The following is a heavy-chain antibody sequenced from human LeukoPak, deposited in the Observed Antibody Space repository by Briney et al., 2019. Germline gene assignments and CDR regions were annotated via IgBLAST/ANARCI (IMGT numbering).Heavy chain of an antibody. CDR3: ARHKGDYDFWSGPIGDY. CDR2: IYPGDSDT. CDR1: GCSFTSYW. J-gene: IGHJ4*02. D-gene: IGHD3-3*01. V-gene: IGHV5-51*01. Sequence: GESLKISCKGSGCSFTSYWIGWVRQMPGKGLEWMGIIYPGDSDTRYSPSLQGQVTISADKSISTAYLQWSSLKASDTAMYYCARHKGDYDFWSGPIGDYWGQGTLVTVSS.